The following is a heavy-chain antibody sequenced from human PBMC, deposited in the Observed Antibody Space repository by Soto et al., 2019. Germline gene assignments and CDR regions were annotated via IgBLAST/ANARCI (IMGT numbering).Heavy chain of an antibody. V-gene: IGHV3-21*01. CDR3: ARNSMGNYGIEY. J-gene: IGHJ4*02. CDR2: ISTMSSYI. CDR1: GFTLSSYT. D-gene: IGHD3-10*01. Sequence: GGSLRLSCAASGFTLSSYTMNWVSLAPGKGLEWVSSISTMSSYIYYGDSERGRFTVSRDNTRNALYLEMNSLRAEDTAVYYCARNSMGNYGIEYWGQGSLVTVSS.